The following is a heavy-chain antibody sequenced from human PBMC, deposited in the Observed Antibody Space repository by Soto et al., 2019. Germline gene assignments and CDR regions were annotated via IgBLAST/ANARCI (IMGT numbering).Heavy chain of an antibody. CDR3: ARVALAAAGTEWFEP. D-gene: IGHD6-13*01. Sequence: SQTLSLTCAISGDSVSSNSAARNWIRQSPSRGLEWLGRTYYRSKWYNDYAVSVKSRITINPDTSKNQFSLQLNSVTPEDTAVYYCARVALAAAGTEWFEPWGQGTLVTVSS. CDR1: GDSVSSNSAA. CDR2: TYYRSKWYN. J-gene: IGHJ5*02. V-gene: IGHV6-1*01.